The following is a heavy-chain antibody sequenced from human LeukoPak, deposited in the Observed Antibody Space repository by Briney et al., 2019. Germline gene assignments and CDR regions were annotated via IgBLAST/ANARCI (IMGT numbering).Heavy chain of an antibody. CDR1: GFTFSSYE. D-gene: IGHD5-12*01. CDR3: ARGRTYGGYSGYFDY. CDR2: ISSSGSTI. Sequence: GGSLRLSCAASGFTFSSYEMNWVRQAPGKGLEWVSYISSSGSTIYYADSVKGRFTISRDNAKNSPYLQMNSLRAEDTAVYYCARGRTYGGYSGYFDYWGQGTLSPSPQ. V-gene: IGHV3-48*03. J-gene: IGHJ4*02.